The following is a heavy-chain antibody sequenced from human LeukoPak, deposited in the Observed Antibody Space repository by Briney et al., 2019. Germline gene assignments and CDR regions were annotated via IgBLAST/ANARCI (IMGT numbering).Heavy chain of an antibody. CDR1: GFTFSTYW. Sequence: GGSLRLSCAASGFTFSTYWMSWVRQAPGKGLEWVANIKEDGSEKNFLDSVKGRFAISRDNAKNSLYLQMNSLRVEDTAVYYCARDRGFSTFDYWGQGTLVTVSS. CDR3: ARDRGFSTFDY. D-gene: IGHD3-22*01. V-gene: IGHV3-7*01. J-gene: IGHJ4*02. CDR2: IKEDGSEK.